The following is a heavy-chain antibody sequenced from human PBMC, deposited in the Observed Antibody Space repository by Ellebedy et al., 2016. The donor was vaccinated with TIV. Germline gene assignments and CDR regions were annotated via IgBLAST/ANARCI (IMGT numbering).Heavy chain of an antibody. CDR1: GFPFDSYV. CDR2: IKLDGSE. D-gene: IGHD6-13*01. V-gene: IGHV3-7*01. CDR3: ARWHYSSLEY. J-gene: IGHJ4*02. Sequence: GESLKISCAASGFPFDSYVMNWVRQAPGKGLEWVATIKLDGSENNVGSVKGRFTISRDNAKNSLSLQMNSLRAEATAVYYCARWHYSSLEYWGQGTLVTVSS.